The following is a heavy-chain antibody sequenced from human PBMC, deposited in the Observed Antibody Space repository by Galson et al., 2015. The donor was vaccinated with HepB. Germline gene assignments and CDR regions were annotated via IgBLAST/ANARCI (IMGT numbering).Heavy chain of an antibody. D-gene: IGHD5-24*01. CDR2: IWYDGSNK. CDR3: ARVQHDGYNLPYFDY. CDR1: GFAFSNYG. Sequence: LRLSCAASGFAFSNYGMHWVRQAPGKGLEWVTVIWYDGSNKYYAGSVEGRFTISRDNSKNTLYLQMNSLRAEDTAVYYCARVQHDGYNLPYFDYWGQGTLVTVSS. J-gene: IGHJ4*02. V-gene: IGHV3-33*01.